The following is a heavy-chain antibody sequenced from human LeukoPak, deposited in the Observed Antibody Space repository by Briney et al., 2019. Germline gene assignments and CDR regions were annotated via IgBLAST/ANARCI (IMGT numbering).Heavy chain of an antibody. J-gene: IGHJ4*02. CDR2: ISGSGGST. CDR1: GFTFSSYA. D-gene: IGHD1-26*01. V-gene: IGHV3-23*01. CDR3: AKFGVGATYFDY. Sequence: AGGSLTLSCAASGFTFSSYAMSWVRQAPGKGLEWVSTISGSGGSTYYADSVKGRFTISRDNSKNTLYLQMNSLGAEDTAVYYCAKFGVGATYFDYWGQGTLVTVSS.